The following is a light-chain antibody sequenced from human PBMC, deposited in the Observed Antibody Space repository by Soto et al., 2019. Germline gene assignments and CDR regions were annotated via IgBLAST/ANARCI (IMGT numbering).Light chain of an antibody. Sequence: IVLTQSPGTLSLSPGDRATLSCRASQSVSGRYLAWYQQKPGQAPRLVVHGASSRATGIPDRFSGSGSGTDFTLAISRLEPEDFAVYYCQHYGYSTWTFGQGTKVEIK. CDR2: GAS. V-gene: IGKV3-20*01. CDR1: QSVSGRY. J-gene: IGKJ1*01. CDR3: QHYGYSTWT.